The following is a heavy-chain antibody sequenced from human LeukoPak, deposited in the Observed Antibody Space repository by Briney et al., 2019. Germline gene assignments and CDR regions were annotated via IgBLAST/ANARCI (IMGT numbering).Heavy chain of an antibody. V-gene: IGHV1-46*01. CDR3: AREFGSGSYYFGN. J-gene: IGHJ4*02. CDR1: GYTFTSYY. D-gene: IGHD3-10*01. CDR2: INPSGGGT. Sequence: ASVKVSCKASGYTFTSYYMHWVRQARGQGLEWMGIINPSGGGTSYTQKFQGRVTMTRDTSTSTVYMELTSLRSEDTAVYYCAREFGSGSYYFGNWGQGTLVTVSS.